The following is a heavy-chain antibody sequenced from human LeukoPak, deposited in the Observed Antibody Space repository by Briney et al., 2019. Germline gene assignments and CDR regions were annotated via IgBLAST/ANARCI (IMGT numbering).Heavy chain of an antibody. CDR1: GFTFSTYN. D-gene: IGHD6-19*01. CDR3: ARDYPLRGGSGWC. Sequence: GGSLRLSCAASGFTFSTYNMNWVRQAPGKGLEWVSSITSSSSYTFYADSVKGRFTISRDNAKNSLYLQMNSLRAEDTAVYYCARDYPLRGGSGWCWGQGTLVTVSS. V-gene: IGHV3-21*01. CDR2: ITSSSSYT. J-gene: IGHJ4*02.